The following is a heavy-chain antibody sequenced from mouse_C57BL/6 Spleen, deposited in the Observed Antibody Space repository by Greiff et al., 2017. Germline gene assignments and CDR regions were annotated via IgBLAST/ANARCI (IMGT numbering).Heavy chain of an antibody. CDR2: IYPGSGST. CDR3: ARRKLGDYDDYAMDY. Sequence: QVQLKQPGAELVKPGASVKMSCKASGYTFTSYWITWVKQRPGQGLEWIGDIYPGSGSTNYNEKFKSKATLTVDTYSSTAYMQLSSLTSEDSAVDYWARRKLGDYDDYAMDYWGQGTSVTVSS. V-gene: IGHV1-55*01. J-gene: IGHJ4*01. D-gene: IGHD2-4*01. CDR1: GYTFTSYW.